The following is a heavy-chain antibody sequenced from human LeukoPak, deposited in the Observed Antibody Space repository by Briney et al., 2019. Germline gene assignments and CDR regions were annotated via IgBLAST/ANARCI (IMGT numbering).Heavy chain of an antibody. Sequence: PSETLSLTCTVSGGSISSYYWSWIRQPPGKGLEWIGYIYYSGSTNYNPSLKSRVTISVDTSKNQFSLKLSSVTAADTAVYYCAREYSSGWYGSGYYGMDVWGQGTTVTVSS. V-gene: IGHV4-59*01. CDR3: AREYSSGWYGSGYYGMDV. CDR1: GGSISSYY. CDR2: IYYSGST. D-gene: IGHD6-19*01. J-gene: IGHJ6*02.